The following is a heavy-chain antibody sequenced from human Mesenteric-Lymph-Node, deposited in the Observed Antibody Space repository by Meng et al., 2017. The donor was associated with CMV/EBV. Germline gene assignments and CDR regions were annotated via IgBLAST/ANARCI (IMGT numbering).Heavy chain of an antibody. V-gene: IGHV3-74*01. CDR3: AKDSGYSARLFDY. CDR1: GFTFSSYW. Sequence: GGSLRLSCAASGFTFSSYWMHWVRQAPGKGLVWVSRINSDGSSTSYADSVKGRFTISRDNAKNTLYLQMNSLRAEDTAVYYCAKDSGYSARLFDYWGQGTLVTVSS. CDR2: INSDGSST. J-gene: IGHJ4*02. D-gene: IGHD3-22*01.